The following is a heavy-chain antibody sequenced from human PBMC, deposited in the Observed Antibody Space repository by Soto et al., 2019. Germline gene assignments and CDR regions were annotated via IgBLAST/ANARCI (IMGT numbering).Heavy chain of an antibody. CDR3: ARVRDSFGLDV. CDR2: IHYRGST. V-gene: IGHV4-31*02. J-gene: IGHJ6*02. CDR1: GGSITGAYY. Sequence: SETLSLTCRLSGGSITGAYYWNWIRQHPGKGLGWIGSIHYRGSTYYNPSLKTRITISLDRSNNQFSLNLSSVTAADTAVYYCARVRDSFGLDVWGQGTTVTVSS. D-gene: IGHD2-15*01.